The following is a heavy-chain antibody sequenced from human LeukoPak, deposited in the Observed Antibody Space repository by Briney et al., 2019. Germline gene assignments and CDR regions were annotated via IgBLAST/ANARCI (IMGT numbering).Heavy chain of an antibody. CDR2: IKEDGSEK. D-gene: IGHD6-13*01. J-gene: IGHJ4*02. CDR1: GFTFSNYW. CDR3: LVAAAADY. Sequence: GGSLRLSCAASGFTFSNYWMSWVRQAPGKGLEWVANIKEDGSEKYYVDSVKGRFTISRDNAKNSLYLQMNSLRAEDTAVYYCLVAAAADYWGQGTLVTVSS. V-gene: IGHV3-7*01.